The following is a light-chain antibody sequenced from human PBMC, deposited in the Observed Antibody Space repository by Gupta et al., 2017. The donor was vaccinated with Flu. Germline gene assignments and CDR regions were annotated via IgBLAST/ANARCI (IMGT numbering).Light chain of an antibody. CDR2: SSN. Sequence: QSVPTQPPSASGTPGQRVTISCSGSSSNIGSNTVNWYQQLPGTAPKLLIYSSNQRPSGVPDRFSGSKSGTSASLAISGLQSEDEADYYCAAWDDSLNGPVFGGGTKLTVL. CDR1: SSNIGSNT. J-gene: IGLJ3*02. V-gene: IGLV1-44*01. CDR3: AAWDDSLNGPV.